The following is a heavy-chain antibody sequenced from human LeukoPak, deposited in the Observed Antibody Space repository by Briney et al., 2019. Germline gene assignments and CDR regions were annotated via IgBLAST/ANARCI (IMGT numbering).Heavy chain of an antibody. CDR1: GASISSSGYQ. J-gene: IGHJ4*02. Sequence: PSQSLSLTCSVSGASISSSGYQWAWIRQPPGKGLEWIGTILYSGTTYYNPSLKSRVTISVHMSKNQFSLELNSVTAADTAVYYCARHHCSGGSCYGLGYCGQGTLVTVSS. CDR2: ILYSGTT. V-gene: IGHV4-39*01. CDR3: ARHHCSGGSCYGLGY. D-gene: IGHD2-15*01.